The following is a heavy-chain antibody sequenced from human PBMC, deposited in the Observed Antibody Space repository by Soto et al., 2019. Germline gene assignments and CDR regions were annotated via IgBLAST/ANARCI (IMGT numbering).Heavy chain of an antibody. CDR3: ARGYSTYYYYYMDV. J-gene: IGHJ6*03. Sequence: ASVEVFCKGSGYTFSSYDINWGRQGPGQGLEWMGWMNPNSGNTGYAQKFQGRVTMTRNTSISTAYMELSSLRSEDTAVYYCARGYSTYYYYYMDVWGKGTTVTVSS. CDR1: GYTFSSYD. CDR2: MNPNSGNT. V-gene: IGHV1-8*01. D-gene: IGHD5-18*01.